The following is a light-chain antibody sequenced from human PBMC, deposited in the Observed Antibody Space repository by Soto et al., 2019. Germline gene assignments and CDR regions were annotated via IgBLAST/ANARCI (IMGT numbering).Light chain of an antibody. J-gene: IGKJ4*01. CDR1: QSLLHSNGYNY. CDR2: LGS. CDR3: MQALQTPLT. Sequence: DIVMTQSPLSLPVTPGEPASISCRSSQSLLHSNGYNYLDWYLQKPGQSPQLLIYLGSNRASGVPDRFRGSGSGTDFTLKISRVEAEDAGVYYCMQALQTPLTFGGGTKVEIK. V-gene: IGKV2-28*01.